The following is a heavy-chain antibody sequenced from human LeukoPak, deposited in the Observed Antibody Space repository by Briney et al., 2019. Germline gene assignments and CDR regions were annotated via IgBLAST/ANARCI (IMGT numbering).Heavy chain of an antibody. CDR3: GRSGYRYSYDFDYYMDV. J-gene: IGHJ6*03. CDR2: ISVYNGNT. Sequence: GASVKVSRRASGYSFSSHGISWVRQAPGQGLEWMGRISVYNGNTNYAERFQGRVTMTTDTSTNTAYMELRSLRSDDTAAYYCGRSGYRYSYDFDYYMDVWRKGTTITVSS. V-gene: IGHV1-18*01. CDR1: GYSFSSHG. D-gene: IGHD5-18*01.